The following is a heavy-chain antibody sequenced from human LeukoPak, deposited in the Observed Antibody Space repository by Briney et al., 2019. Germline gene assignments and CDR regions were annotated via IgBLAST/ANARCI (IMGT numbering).Heavy chain of an antibody. CDR1: GYSISSGYY. D-gene: IGHD5-24*01. J-gene: IGHJ4*02. Sequence: PSETLSLTCTVSGYSISSGYYWGWIRQPPGKGLEWIGSIYHSGSTYYNPSLKSRVTISVDTSKNQFSLKLSSVTAADTAVYYCARGNLGATIDYWGQGTLVTVSS. CDR3: ARGNLGATIDY. CDR2: IYHSGST. V-gene: IGHV4-38-2*02.